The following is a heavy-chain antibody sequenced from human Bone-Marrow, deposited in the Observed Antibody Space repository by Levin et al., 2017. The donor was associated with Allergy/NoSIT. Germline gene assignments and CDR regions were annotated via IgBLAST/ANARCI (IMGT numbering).Heavy chain of an antibody. CDR3: ARLTGGSGWYYFDY. Sequence: GGSLRLSCAASGFSFSRYSINWVRQAPGKGLEWVSSIGTSSTSMFYADSMKGRFTISRDNAKNSVYLQMNSLRAEDTAVYYCARLTGGSGWYYFDYWGRGTLVTVSS. J-gene: IGHJ4*02. D-gene: IGHD6-19*01. CDR1: GFSFSRYS. CDR2: IGTSSTSM. V-gene: IGHV3-21*06.